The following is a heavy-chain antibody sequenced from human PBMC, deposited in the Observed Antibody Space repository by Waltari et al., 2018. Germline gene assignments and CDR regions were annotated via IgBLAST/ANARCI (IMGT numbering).Heavy chain of an antibody. Sequence: QVQLQQWGAGLLKPSATLSLTCAVYGGSFSGYYWSWIRQPPGKGLEWIGEINHSGSTNYNPSLKSRVTISVDTSKNQFSLKLSSVTAADTAVYYCARSRYYYYYGMDVWGQGTTVTVSS. J-gene: IGHJ6*02. V-gene: IGHV4-34*01. CDR1: GGSFSGYY. CDR3: ARSRYYYYYGMDV. CDR2: INHSGST.